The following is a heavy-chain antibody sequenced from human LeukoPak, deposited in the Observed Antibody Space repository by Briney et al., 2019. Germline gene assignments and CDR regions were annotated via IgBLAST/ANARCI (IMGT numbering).Heavy chain of an antibody. CDR3: ARDQEGFDY. CDR2: IYPRDGST. CDR1: GFTFTSNY. J-gene: IGHJ4*02. Sequence: ASVKVSCKASGFTFTSNYIHWVRQAPGQGLEWMGMIYPRDGSTSYAQKFQGRVTVTRDTSTSTVHMELSGLRSEDTAVYYCARDQEGFDYWGQGTLVTVSS. V-gene: IGHV1-46*01.